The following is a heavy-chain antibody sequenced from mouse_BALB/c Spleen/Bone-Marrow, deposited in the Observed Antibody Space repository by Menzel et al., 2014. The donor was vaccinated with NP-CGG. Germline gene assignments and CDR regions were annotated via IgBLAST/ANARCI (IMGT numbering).Heavy chain of an antibody. CDR1: GYTFTSNW. V-gene: IGHV1S81*02. D-gene: IGHD4-1*02. CDR3: ARSTGTAPYFYAMDY. Sequence: QVQLQQPGAELVKPGASVKLSCKAAGYTFTSNWMHWVKQRPGQGLEWIGETNPSNGRSNYNEKFKSKATLTVDKSSSTAYVQLSSLTSEDSAVYYCARSTGTAPYFYAMDYWGQGTSVTVSS. J-gene: IGHJ4*01. CDR2: TNPSNGRS.